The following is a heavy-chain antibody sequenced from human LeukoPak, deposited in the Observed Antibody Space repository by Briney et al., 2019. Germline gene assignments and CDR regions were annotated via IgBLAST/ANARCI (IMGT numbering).Heavy chain of an antibody. Sequence: PSQTLSLTCTVSGGSITSYYWSCIRQPPGKGLEWIGYMYNSGSTNYNPSLKSRVNISVDTSKNQFSLKLSSVTAADTAVYYCARSGGTYGPLGYWGQGTLVTVSS. D-gene: IGHD1-26*01. CDR1: GGSITSYY. CDR2: MYNSGST. J-gene: IGHJ4*02. V-gene: IGHV4-59*01. CDR3: ARSGGTYGPLGY.